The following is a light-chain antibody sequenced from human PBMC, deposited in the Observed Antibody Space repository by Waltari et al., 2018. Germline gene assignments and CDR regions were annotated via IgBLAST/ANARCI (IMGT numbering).Light chain of an antibody. CDR1: QNIDSY. CDR2: DAF. Sequence: ETVLTQSPATLSLSPGDRATFSCRAIQNIDSYLAWYQKKPGQALRFLIFDAFNRPTGIPARFSGSRSGTDFNLTISSLESEDFAIYYCQQRRNWPWTFGQGTRVEIK. V-gene: IGKV3-11*01. CDR3: QQRRNWPWT. J-gene: IGKJ1*01.